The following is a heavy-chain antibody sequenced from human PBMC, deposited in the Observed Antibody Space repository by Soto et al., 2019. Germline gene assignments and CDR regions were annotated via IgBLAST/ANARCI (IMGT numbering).Heavy chain of an antibody. D-gene: IGHD6-13*01. CDR2: IYWDDDK. CDR3: AHRRVGRQLALGWFDP. V-gene: IGHV2-5*02. CDR1: GFSLSTSGVG. Sequence: QITLKESGPTLMKPTQTLTLTCTFSGFSLSTSGVGVGWIRQPPGKALEWLALIYWDDDKRYSPSLKSRLTITKDTSKNQVVLTMTNMDPVDTSTYYCAHRRVGRQLALGWFDPWGQGTLVTVSS. J-gene: IGHJ5*02.